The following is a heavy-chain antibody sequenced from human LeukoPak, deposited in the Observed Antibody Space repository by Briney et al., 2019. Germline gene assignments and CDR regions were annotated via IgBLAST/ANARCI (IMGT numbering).Heavy chain of an antibody. CDR2: IIPVLNIT. CDR1: GGTFSSSA. V-gene: IGHV1-69*04. Sequence: SVKVSCKASGGTFSSSAITWVRQAPGQGLEWMGRIIPVLNITSYAQRFQGSVTITADTSTSTVYMELSSLRSEETAVYYCARDQGLTAPPPYGLDVWGQGTTVIVSS. CDR3: ARDQGLTAPPPYGLDV. D-gene: IGHD5-18*01. J-gene: IGHJ6*02.